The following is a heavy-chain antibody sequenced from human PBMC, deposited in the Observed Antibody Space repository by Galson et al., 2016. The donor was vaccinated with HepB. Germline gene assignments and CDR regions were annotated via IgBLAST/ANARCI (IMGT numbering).Heavy chain of an antibody. V-gene: IGHV1-18*01. Sequence: SVKVSCKASAYVFVTHGISWVRQAPGQGLEWMAWISPYSGDTYYSHKFQGRVALTTVTSTGTAYMEMRSLISDDTAVYYCARDKRFSCVNGVCSLGDQYFGMDVWGQGTTVIVSS. D-gene: IGHD2-8*01. CDR3: ARDKRFSCVNGVCSLGDQYFGMDV. CDR1: AYVFVTHG. J-gene: IGHJ6*02. CDR2: ISPYSGDT.